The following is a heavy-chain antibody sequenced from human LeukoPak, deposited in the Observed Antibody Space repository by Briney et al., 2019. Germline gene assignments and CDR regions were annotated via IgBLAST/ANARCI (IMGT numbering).Heavy chain of an antibody. V-gene: IGHV1-18*01. Sequence: ASVKVSCKASGYTFTSYGITWVRQAPGQGLEWMGWISAYNGNTNYAQKLQGRVTMTTDTSTSTAYMELRSLGSDDTAIYYCARQVDTVMALPDYWGQGTLVTVSS. D-gene: IGHD5-18*01. CDR1: GYTFTSYG. CDR2: ISAYNGNT. J-gene: IGHJ4*02. CDR3: ARQVDTVMALPDY.